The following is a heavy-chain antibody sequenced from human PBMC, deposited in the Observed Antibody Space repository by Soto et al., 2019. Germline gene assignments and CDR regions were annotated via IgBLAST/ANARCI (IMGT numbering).Heavy chain of an antibody. CDR1: GYTFTSYY. D-gene: IGHD3-22*01. Sequence: QVQLVQSGAEVKKPGASVKVSCKASGYTFTSYYMHWVRQAPGQGLEWMGIINPSGGSTSHAQKFQGRVTMTRDTCTSTVYMDLSSLRSEDTAVYYCASLGYYDSSGYYLDYWGQGTLVTVSS. V-gene: IGHV1-46*01. CDR2: INPSGGST. CDR3: ASLGYYDSSGYYLDY. J-gene: IGHJ4*02.